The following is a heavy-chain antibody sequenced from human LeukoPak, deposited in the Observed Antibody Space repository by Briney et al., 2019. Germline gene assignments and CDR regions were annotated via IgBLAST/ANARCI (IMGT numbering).Heavy chain of an antibody. J-gene: IGHJ4*02. D-gene: IGHD1-26*01. CDR3: ARAFSGSYYFDY. Sequence: GGSLRLSCAASGFSVSSNYMSWVRQAPGKGLEWVSVIYSGGSTYYADSVKGRFTISRDNSKNTPSLQMNSLRAEDTAVYYCARAFSGSYYFDYWGQGTLVTVSS. CDR1: GFSVSSNY. CDR2: IYSGGST. V-gene: IGHV3-53*01.